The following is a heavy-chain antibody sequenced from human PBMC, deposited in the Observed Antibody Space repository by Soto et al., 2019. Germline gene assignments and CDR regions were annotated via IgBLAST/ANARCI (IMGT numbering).Heavy chain of an antibody. J-gene: IGHJ6*02. V-gene: IGHV4-30-4*01. CDR2: IHFSGRT. CDR3: ARDKQGFSYGYGSQYFYYHGLDV. CDR1: GDSINSGDYY. Sequence: SETLSLTCIVSGDSINSGDYYWSWIRQPPGKGLEWIGNIHFSGRTYYSQSLKSRVTMSTDTSKNQFSLRLTYVTSADTAVYYCARDKQGFSYGYGSQYFYYHGLDVWGQGTTVTVSS. D-gene: IGHD5-18*01.